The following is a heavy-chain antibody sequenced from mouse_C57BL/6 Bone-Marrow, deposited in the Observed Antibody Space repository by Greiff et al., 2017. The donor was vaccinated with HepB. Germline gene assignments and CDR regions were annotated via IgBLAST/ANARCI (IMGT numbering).Heavy chain of an antibody. CDR3: TTPLRPYDYAMDY. V-gene: IGHV14-4*01. D-gene: IGHD1-2*01. J-gene: IGHJ4*01. CDR1: GFNIKDDY. Sequence: EVKLMESGAELVRPGASVKLSCTASGFNIKDDYMHWVKQRPEQGLEWIGWIDPENGDTEYASKFQGKATITADTSSNTAYLQLSSLTSEDTAVYYCTTPLRPYDYAMDYWGQGTSVTVSS. CDR2: IDPENGDT.